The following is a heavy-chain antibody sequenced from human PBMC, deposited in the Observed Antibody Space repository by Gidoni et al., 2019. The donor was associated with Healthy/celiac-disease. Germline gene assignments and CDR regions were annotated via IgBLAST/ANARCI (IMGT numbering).Heavy chain of an antibody. V-gene: IGHV4-39*07. Sequence: QLQLQESGPGLVKPSETLSLTCPVSGGSISSSSYYWGWIRQPPGKGLEWIGSIYYSGSTYYNPSLKSRVTISVDTSKNQFSLKLSSVTAADTAVYYCARDQEELGNGMDVWGQGTTVTVSS. CDR3: ARDQEELGNGMDV. CDR1: GGSISSSSYY. J-gene: IGHJ6*02. D-gene: IGHD7-27*01. CDR2: IYYSGST.